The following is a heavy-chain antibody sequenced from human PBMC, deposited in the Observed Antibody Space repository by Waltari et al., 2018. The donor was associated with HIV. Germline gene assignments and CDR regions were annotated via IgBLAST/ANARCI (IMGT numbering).Heavy chain of an antibody. V-gene: IGHV3-33*08. CDR1: ASTASTHG. J-gene: IGHJ6*02. D-gene: IGHD2-21*01. CDR3: ARDVQGYCGGERCFYGMDV. CDR2: IWYDGSNT. Sequence: QLPGSVAGAAQPGRSLPAPRAASASTASTHGLHPLPQAPGKGVGGGGVIWYDGSNTYYTDSVKGRFTISRDNSKNTLYLQMYSLRAEDTAVYYCARDVQGYCGGERCFYGMDVWGQGTTVTVSS.